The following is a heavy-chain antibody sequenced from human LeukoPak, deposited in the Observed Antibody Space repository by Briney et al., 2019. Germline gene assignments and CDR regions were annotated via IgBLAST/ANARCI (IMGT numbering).Heavy chain of an antibody. J-gene: IGHJ4*02. V-gene: IGHV1-46*01. D-gene: IGHD3-22*01. Sequence: ASVNVSCKASGYTFTSYYMHWVRQAPGQGREWMGIINPSGGSTSYAQKFQGRVTMTRDTSTSTVYMELSSLRSEDTAVYYCARDSYYYDSSGSVTRLGYWGQGTLVTVSS. CDR1: GYTFTSYY. CDR3: ARDSYYYDSSGSVTRLGY. CDR2: INPSGGST.